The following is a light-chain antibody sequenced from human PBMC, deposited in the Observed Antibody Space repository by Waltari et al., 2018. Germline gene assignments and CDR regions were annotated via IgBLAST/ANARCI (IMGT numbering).Light chain of an antibody. J-gene: IGLJ3*02. CDR2: EVA. CDR1: SSDVGNYNL. Sequence: QSALTQPASVSGSPGQSITISCTGTSSDVGNYNLVSWYQQHPGKAPKLMIYEVATRPSWVSNRFSGSKSGNTASLTISGLQAEDEADYYCSSYAASSSWVFGGGTKLTVL. CDR3: SSYAASSSWV. V-gene: IGLV2-23*02.